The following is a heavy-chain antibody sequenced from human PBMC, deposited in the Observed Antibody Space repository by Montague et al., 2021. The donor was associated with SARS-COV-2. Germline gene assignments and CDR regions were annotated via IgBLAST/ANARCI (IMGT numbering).Heavy chain of an antibody. D-gene: IGHD2-15*01. CDR3: ARITEVVPFDF. J-gene: IGHJ4*02. CDR2: VHHSGLT. V-gene: IGHV4-59*01. Sequence: SETLSLTCTVSGASITDFYWSWIRQPPGKGLQWVGYVHHSGLTNYNPSLKSRVTISIDTPKSRFSLNLRSVTAADTAVYFCARITEVVPFDFWGRGTLVSVSS. CDR1: GASITDFY.